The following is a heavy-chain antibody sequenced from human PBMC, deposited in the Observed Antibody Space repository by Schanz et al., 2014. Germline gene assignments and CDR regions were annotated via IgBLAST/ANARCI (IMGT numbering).Heavy chain of an antibody. CDR1: GFSFNNYW. Sequence: EVQLVESGGGLVQPGGSLRLSCAASGFSFNNYWMTWFRQAPGKGLEWVDNIIHDGSEEFYVDSVKGRFTISRDNAKNSLHLQMGALRAADTAVYYCARDLRNSRPSYYDHWGQGTLVTVSA. J-gene: IGHJ4*02. CDR2: IIHDGSEE. D-gene: IGHD6-13*01. CDR3: ARDLRNSRPSYYDH. V-gene: IGHV3-7*01.